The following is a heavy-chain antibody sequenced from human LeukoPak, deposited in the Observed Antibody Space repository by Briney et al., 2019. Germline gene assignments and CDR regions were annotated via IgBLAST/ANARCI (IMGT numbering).Heavy chain of an antibody. D-gene: IGHD4-17*01. J-gene: IGHJ2*01. CDR2: IWFDGSKT. V-gene: IGHV3-33*02. CDR1: GFSFSSYA. CDR3: ARATPYDWHFGL. Sequence: GGSLRLSYVASGFSFSSYAMHWVRQAPGKGLEWVAAIWFDGSKTYYEDSVKGRFTISRDTSANTLFLQMNSLAAEDTAVYYCARATPYDWHFGLWGRGTLVIVSS.